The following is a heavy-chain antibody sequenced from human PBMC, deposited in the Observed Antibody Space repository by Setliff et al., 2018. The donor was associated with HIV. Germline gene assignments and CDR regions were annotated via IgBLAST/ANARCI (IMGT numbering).Heavy chain of an antibody. CDR3: ARALYTNLAHFDY. CDR1: GYTFTGYY. D-gene: IGHD4-4*01. V-gene: IGHV1-46*01. CDR2: IIPTFGTV. J-gene: IGHJ4*02. Sequence: ASVKVSCKASGYTFTGYYMHWVRQAPGQGLEWVGGIIPTFGTVNYAQKFQGRVTMTSDTSTSTVYMELSSLRSEDTAVYYCARALYTNLAHFDYLGQGTLVTVSS.